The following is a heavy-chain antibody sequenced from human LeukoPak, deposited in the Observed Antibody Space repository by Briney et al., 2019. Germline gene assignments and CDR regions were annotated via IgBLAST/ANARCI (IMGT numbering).Heavy chain of an antibody. V-gene: IGHV1-46*01. Sequence: GASAKVSCKASGYTFTSYYMHWVRQAPGLGLEWMGIINPSGGSTSYAQKFQGRVTMTRDTSTSTVYMELSSLRSEDTAVYYCARDVIDSSSSWYRRWFDPWGQGTLVTVSS. CDR3: ARDVIDSSSSWYRRWFDP. D-gene: IGHD6-13*01. CDR2: INPSGGST. CDR1: GYTFTSYY. J-gene: IGHJ5*02.